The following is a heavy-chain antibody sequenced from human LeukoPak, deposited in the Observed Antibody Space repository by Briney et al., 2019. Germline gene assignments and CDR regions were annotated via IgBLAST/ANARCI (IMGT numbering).Heavy chain of an antibody. CDR3: VRDIQLST. D-gene: IGHD5-24*01. CDR1: GFNFITAA. J-gene: IGHJ3*01. Sequence: GGSLRLSCAASGFNFITAAMTWVRQAPGKGLEWVSLIGSSGGSTYYADSVKGRFTISRDNSNHTLSLQMNSLRVEDTAIYYCVRDIQLSTWGLGTMVTVSS. V-gene: IGHV3-23*01. CDR2: IGSSGGST.